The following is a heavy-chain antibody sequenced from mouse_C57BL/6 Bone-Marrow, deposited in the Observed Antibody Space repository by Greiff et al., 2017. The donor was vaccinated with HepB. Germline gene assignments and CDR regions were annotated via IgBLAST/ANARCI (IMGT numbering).Heavy chain of an antibody. D-gene: IGHD3-3*01. J-gene: IGHJ2*01. CDR3: GGTGY. Sequence: QVHVKQPGAELVKPGASVKLSCKASGYTFTSYWMHWVKQRPGQGLEWIGVIHPNSGSTNTNEKFKSKATLTVDKSSSTAYMQLSSLTSDDSAVYYCGGTGYWGQGTTLTVSS. V-gene: IGHV1-64*01. CDR2: IHPNSGST. CDR1: GYTFTSYW.